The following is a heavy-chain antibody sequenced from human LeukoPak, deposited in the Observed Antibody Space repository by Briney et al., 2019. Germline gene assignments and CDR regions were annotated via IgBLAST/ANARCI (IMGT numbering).Heavy chain of an antibody. CDR1: GFTFSSYW. CDR3: ARDLRYCSSTSCSWFDP. CDR2: IKQDGSEK. Sequence: GGSLRLSCAASGFTFSSYWMSWVRQAPGKGLEWVANIKQDGSEKYYVDSVKGRFTISRDNAKKSLYLQMNSLRAEDTAVYYCARDLRYCSSTSCSWFDPWGQGTLLTVSS. J-gene: IGHJ5*02. V-gene: IGHV3-7*01. D-gene: IGHD2-2*01.